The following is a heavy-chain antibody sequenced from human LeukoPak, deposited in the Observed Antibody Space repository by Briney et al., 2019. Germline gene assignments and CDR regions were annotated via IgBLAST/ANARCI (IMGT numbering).Heavy chain of an antibody. CDR2: INPNSGGT. V-gene: IGHV1-2*02. J-gene: IGHJ4*02. D-gene: IGHD3-10*01. Sequence: GASVKVSCKASGYTFTDYYIHWVRQAPGQGLEWMGWINPNSGGTNYAQKFQDRVTMTRDASISTAYMELSSLRSDDTALYYCASRGSGNYYIVYYFDYWSQGTLVTVSS. CDR3: ASRGSGNYYIVYYFDY. CDR1: GYTFTDYY.